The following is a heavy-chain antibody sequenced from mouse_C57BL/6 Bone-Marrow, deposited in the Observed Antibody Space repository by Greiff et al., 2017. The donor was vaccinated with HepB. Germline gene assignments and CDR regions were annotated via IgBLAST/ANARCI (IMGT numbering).Heavy chain of an antibody. CDR3: ARPHYYGSSLGY. Sequence: DVQLQESVAELVRPGASVKLSCTASGFNIKNTYMHWVKQRPEQGLEWIGRIDPANGNTKYAPKFQGKATIAADKSSNTSYLQLSSLTSEDTAIYYCARPHYYGSSLGYWGQGTTLTVSS. J-gene: IGHJ2*01. D-gene: IGHD1-1*01. CDR1: GFNIKNTY. CDR2: IDPANGNT. V-gene: IGHV14-3*01.